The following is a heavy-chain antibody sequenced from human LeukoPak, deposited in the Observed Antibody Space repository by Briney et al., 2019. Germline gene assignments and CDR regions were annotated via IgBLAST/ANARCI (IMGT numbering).Heavy chain of an antibody. D-gene: IGHD6-13*01. CDR2: IYYSGST. V-gene: IGHV4-59*01. CDR1: GGSISSYY. J-gene: IGHJ6*02. CDR3: ARAYSSSWYFSYGMDV. Sequence: SETLSLTRTVSGGSISSYYWSWIRQPPGKGLEWIGYIYYSGSTNYNPSLKSRVTISVDTSKNQFSLKLSSVTAADTAVYYCARAYSSSWYFSYGMDVWGQGTTVTVSS.